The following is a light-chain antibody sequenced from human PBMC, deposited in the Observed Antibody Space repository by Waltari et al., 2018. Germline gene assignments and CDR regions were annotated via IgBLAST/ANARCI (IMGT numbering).Light chain of an antibody. CDR2: DVS. J-gene: IGLJ2*01. V-gene: IGLV2-11*01. CDR3: CSYAGSYTPV. CDR1: SRHVGGYNY. Sequence: QSALTQPRSVSGSPGQSVTISCTGTSRHVGGYNYVSWYQQHPGKAPKLMIYDVSKRPSGVPDRFSGSKSGNTASLTISGLQAEDEADYYCCSYAGSYTPVFGGGTKLTVL.